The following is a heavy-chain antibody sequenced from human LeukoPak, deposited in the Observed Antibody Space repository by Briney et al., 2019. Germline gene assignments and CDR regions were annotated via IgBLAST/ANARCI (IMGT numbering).Heavy chain of an antibody. Sequence: GGSLRLSCAASGFTFSSYAMHWVRQAPGKGLEWVAVISYDGSNKYYADSVEGRFTISRDNSKNTLYLQMNSLRAEDTAVYYCARESAAAGTADYWGQGTLVTVSS. CDR1: GFTFSSYA. CDR3: ARESAAAGTADY. CDR2: ISYDGSNK. J-gene: IGHJ4*02. V-gene: IGHV3-30-3*01. D-gene: IGHD6-13*01.